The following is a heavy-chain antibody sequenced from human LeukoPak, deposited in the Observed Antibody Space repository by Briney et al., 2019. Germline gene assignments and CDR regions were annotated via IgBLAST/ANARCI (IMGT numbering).Heavy chain of an antibody. J-gene: IGHJ6*03. V-gene: IGHV4-34*12. D-gene: IGHD1-14*01. CDR1: GGAGGGYY. Sequence: SETLSMTCAVYGGAGGGYYWSWIGHLPAQGLLWIGVIMLSGSTNYNPSLKSRVTISVDTSKNQFSLKLSSVTAADTAVYYCARATRRTPLTLPHYYYYYMDVWGKGTTVTVSS. CDR3: ARATRRTPLTLPHYYYYYMDV. CDR2: IMLSGST.